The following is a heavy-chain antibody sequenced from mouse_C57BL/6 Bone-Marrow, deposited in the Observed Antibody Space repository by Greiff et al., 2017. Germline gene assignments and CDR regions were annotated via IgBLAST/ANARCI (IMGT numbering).Heavy chain of an antibody. J-gene: IGHJ2*01. Sequence: EVHLVESGGDLVKPGGSLKLSCAASGFTFSSYGMSWVRQTPDKRLEWVATISSGGSYTYYPDSVKGRFTISRDNAKNTLYLQMSSLKSEDTAMYYCARLGDTTVVANFDYWGQGTTLTVSS. CDR3: ARLGDTTVVANFDY. CDR1: GFTFSSYG. CDR2: ISSGGSYT. D-gene: IGHD1-1*01. V-gene: IGHV5-6*01.